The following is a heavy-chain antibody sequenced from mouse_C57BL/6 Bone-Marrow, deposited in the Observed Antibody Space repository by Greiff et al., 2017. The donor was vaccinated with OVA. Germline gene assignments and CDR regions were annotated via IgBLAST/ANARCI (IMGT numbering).Heavy chain of an antibody. Sequence: VKLMESGPGLVAPSQSLSITCTVSGFSLTSYAISWVRQPPGKGLEWLGVIWTGGGTNYNSALKSRLSISKDNSKSQVFLKMNSLQTDDTARYYCARMRGSSYHYAMDYWGQGTSVTVSS. CDR1: GFSLTSYA. CDR3: ARMRGSSYHYAMDY. CDR2: IWTGGGT. V-gene: IGHV2-9-1*01. J-gene: IGHJ4*01. D-gene: IGHD1-1*01.